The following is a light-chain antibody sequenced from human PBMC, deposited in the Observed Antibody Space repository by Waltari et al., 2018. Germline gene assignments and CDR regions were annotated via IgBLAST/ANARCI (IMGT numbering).Light chain of an antibody. Sequence: QSALTQPASVSGSPGQSITISCTGTSSDVGGYNFVSWYQQHPGKAPKLMIYDVSNRPSGGSNRFAGSKSGNPASLTISGLQAEDEAEYYCSSYTSSSTPRVFGGGTKLTVL. CDR2: DVS. CDR1: SSDVGGYNF. V-gene: IGLV2-14*01. J-gene: IGLJ2*01. CDR3: SSYTSSSTPRV.